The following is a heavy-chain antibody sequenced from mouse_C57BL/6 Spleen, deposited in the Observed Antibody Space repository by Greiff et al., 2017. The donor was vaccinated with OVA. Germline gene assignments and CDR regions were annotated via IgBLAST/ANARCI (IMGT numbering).Heavy chain of an antibody. J-gene: IGHJ4*01. D-gene: IGHD2-1*01. CDR3: ARLIYYGNYEGAMDY. Sequence: VKLQESGAELVKPGASVKISCKASGYAFSSYWMNWVKQRPGKGLEWIGQIYPGDGDTNYNGKFKGKATLTADKSSSTAYMQLSSLTSEDSAVYFCARLIYYGNYEGAMDYWGQGTSVTVSS. CDR1: GYAFSSYW. CDR2: IYPGDGDT. V-gene: IGHV1-80*01.